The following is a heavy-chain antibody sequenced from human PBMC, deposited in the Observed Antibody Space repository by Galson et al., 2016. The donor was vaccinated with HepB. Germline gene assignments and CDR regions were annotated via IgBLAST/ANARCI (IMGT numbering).Heavy chain of an antibody. V-gene: IGHV4-39*01. Sequence: ETLSLTCTVSGGSISSSGYYWGWIRQPPGKGLEWIGSIYYSGTTYYNPSLKSRVTISLDTPKNQFSLKLRSVTAADTAMYYCARHSSYYGNFDYWGQGTLVTVSS. J-gene: IGHJ4*02. CDR1: GGSISSSGYY. D-gene: IGHD2-15*01. CDR2: IYYSGTT. CDR3: ARHSSYYGNFDY.